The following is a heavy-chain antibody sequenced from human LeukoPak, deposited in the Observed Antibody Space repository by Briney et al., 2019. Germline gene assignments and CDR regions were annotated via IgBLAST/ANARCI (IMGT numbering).Heavy chain of an antibody. V-gene: IGHV4-4*07. D-gene: IGHD3-3*01. CDR1: GGSISSYY. CDR2: IYTSGST. J-gene: IGHJ5*02. CDR3: ARDRPDDFWSGYPTPYNWFDP. Sequence: SETLSLTCTVSGGSISSYYWSWIRQPAGKGLEWIGRIYTSGSTNYNPSLKSRVTMSVDTSKNQFSLKLSSVTAADTAVCYCARDRPDDFWSGYPTPYNWFDPWGQGTLVTVSS.